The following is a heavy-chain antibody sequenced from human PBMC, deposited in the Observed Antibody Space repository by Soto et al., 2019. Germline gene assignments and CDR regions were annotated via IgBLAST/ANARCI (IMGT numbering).Heavy chain of an antibody. V-gene: IGHV1-3*01. CDR3: ARDLGTVTTGYYYYGMDV. CDR1: GYTFTRYA. D-gene: IGHD4-17*01. CDR2: INAGNGNT. Sequence: ASVKVSCKASGYTFTRYAVHWVRQAPGQRLEWMGWINAGNGNTKYSQKFQGRVTITRDTSASTAYMELSSLRSEDTAVYFCARDLGTVTTGYYYYGMDVWGQGTTVTVSS. J-gene: IGHJ6*02.